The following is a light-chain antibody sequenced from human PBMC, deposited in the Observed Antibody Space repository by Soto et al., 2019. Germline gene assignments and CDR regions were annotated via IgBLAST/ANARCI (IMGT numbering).Light chain of an antibody. CDR1: QDIRND. V-gene: IGKV1-6*01. Sequence: AIQMTQSPSSLSASVGDRVTLTCRASQDIRNDLGWYQQKPGMAPRFLIYAAYNLQSGVQSRFSGSGSGTDFTLTIRSLQPEDFATYYCVQHYNYPPTFGQGTKVDIK. CDR3: VQHYNYPPT. CDR2: AAY. J-gene: IGKJ1*01.